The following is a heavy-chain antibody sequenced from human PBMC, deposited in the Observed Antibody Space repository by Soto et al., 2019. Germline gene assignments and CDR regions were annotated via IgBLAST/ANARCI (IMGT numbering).Heavy chain of an antibody. Sequence: QVQLVESGGGVVQPGRSLRLSCAASGFTFSSYGMHWVRQAPGKGLEWVAVISYDGSNKYYADSVKGRFTISRDNSKNTLYLQMNSLSAEDTAVYYCAKGNPNDYWGQGTLVTVSS. CDR1: GFTFSSYG. CDR2: ISYDGSNK. CDR3: AKGNPNDY. V-gene: IGHV3-30*18. J-gene: IGHJ4*02. D-gene: IGHD1-1*01.